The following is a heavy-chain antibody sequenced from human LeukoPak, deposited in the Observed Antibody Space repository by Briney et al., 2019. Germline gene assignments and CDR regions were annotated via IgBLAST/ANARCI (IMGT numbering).Heavy chain of an antibody. Sequence: GGSLRLSCTTSGFTFGTHTMHWFRQAPGKVLQWIGFIRSSGTTQYAASVKGRFTISRDDSKSIAYLQMNSLKTEDTAVCYCTRDRFYVWFDPWGQGTLVTVSS. CDR3: TRDRFYVWFDP. V-gene: IGHV3-49*03. CDR2: IRSSGTT. J-gene: IGHJ5*02. D-gene: IGHD3-16*01. CDR1: GFTFGTHT.